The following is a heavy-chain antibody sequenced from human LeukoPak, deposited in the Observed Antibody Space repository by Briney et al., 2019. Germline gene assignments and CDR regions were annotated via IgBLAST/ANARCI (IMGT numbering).Heavy chain of an antibody. CDR2: IYQRGSA. D-gene: IGHD3-10*01. J-gene: IGHJ4*02. CDR3: ARGGDYYVSGSYLGH. CDR1: AASISTYY. Sequence: SEALSLTCTVSAASISTYYWTWIRQPPGKGLEWLGYIYQRGSANYNPSLKSRLSISVDTSKNQLSLTLSTVTAADAAVYYCARGGDYYVSGSYLGHWGQGTLVTVSS. V-gene: IGHV4-59*01.